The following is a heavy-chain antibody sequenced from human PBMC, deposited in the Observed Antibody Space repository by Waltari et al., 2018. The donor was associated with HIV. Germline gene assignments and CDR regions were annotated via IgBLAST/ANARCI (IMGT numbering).Heavy chain of an antibody. D-gene: IGHD6-6*01. V-gene: IGHV4-59*01. CDR3: ARADEYSSSSGYYYYGMDV. J-gene: IGHJ6*02. CDR2: IYYSGST. CDR1: GGSISSYY. Sequence: QVQLQESGPGLVKPSETLSLTCTVSGGSISSYYWSWIRQPPGKGLEWIGYIYYSGSTNYNPSLKSRVTISVDTSKNQFSLKLSSVTAADTAVYYCARADEYSSSSGYYYYGMDVWGQGTTVTVSS.